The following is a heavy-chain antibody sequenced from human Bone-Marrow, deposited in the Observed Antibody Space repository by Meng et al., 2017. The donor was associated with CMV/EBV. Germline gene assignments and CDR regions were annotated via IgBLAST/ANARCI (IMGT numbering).Heavy chain of an antibody. CDR3: ARVALQLWGDFDY. CDR1: GFTISSYA. D-gene: IGHD5-18*01. V-gene: IGHV3-30*04. Sequence: GESLKISCAASGFTISSYAMHWVRQAPGKGLEWVAVISYDGSNKYYADSVKGRFTISRDNSKNTLYLQMNSLRAEDTAVYYCARVALQLWGDFDYWGQGTLVTVYS. J-gene: IGHJ4*02. CDR2: ISYDGSNK.